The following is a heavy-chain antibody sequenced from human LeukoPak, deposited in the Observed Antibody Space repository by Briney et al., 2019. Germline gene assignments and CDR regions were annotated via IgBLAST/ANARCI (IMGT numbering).Heavy chain of an antibody. J-gene: IGHJ4*02. CDR2: IWYDGSNT. V-gene: IGHV3-33*06. CDR3: AKGRFTAHFDY. Sequence: QPGGSLRLSCAASGFTFSSYGMHWVRQAPGKGLEWVAMIWYDGSNTYYADSVKGRFTISRDNSKNTLFLQMDSLRAEDTAVYYFAKGRFTAHFDYWGQGTLVTVSS. CDR1: GFTFSSYG. D-gene: IGHD3-3*01.